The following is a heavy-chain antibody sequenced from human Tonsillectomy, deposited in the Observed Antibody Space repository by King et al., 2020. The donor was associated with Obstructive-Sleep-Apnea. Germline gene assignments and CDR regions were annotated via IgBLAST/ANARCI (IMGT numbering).Heavy chain of an antibody. D-gene: IGHD6-19*01. J-gene: IGHJ4*02. V-gene: IGHV3-53*04. CDR3: ARSGLTVAVSGYFDY. CDR1: GFTVSSEY. Sequence: VQLVESGGGLVQPGGSLRLSCAASGFTVSSEYMNWVRQAPGKGLEWVSLMYSGGRTFYADSVKGRFTISRDTSKNTVHLQMNSLRTEDTAVYFCARSGLTVAVSGYFDYWGQGALVTVSS. CDR2: MYSGGRT.